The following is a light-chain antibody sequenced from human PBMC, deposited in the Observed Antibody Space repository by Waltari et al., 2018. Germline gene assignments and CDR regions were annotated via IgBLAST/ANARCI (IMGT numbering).Light chain of an antibody. V-gene: IGKV4-1*01. CDR1: QSVLDDSNNKNY. J-gene: IGKJ4*01. Sequence: DIVMTQSPESLAVPLGERATITCRSSQSVLDDSNNKNYVAWYQQKPGQPPKLLIYWASTRESGVPDRISGSESGTEFTLTVSSLQAEDVALYYCQQFLSAPLTFGGGTKVDIK. CDR3: QQFLSAPLT. CDR2: WAS.